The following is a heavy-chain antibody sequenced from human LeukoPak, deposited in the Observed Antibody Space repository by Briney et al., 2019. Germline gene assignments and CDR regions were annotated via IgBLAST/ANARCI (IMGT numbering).Heavy chain of an antibody. D-gene: IGHD3-22*01. CDR1: GYTFTSYY. Sequence: GASVKVSCKTSGYTFTSYYMHWVRQAPGQGLEWMGWINPKSGGTNYAQKFQGRVTMTRDTSISTAYMELRSDDTAVYYCATLGISGYFRDYWGQGTLVTVSS. J-gene: IGHJ4*02. CDR3: ATLGISGYFRDY. CDR2: INPKSGGT. V-gene: IGHV1-2*02.